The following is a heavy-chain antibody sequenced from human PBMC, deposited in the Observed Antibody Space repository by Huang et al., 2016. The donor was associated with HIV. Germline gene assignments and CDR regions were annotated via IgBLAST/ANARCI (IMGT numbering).Heavy chain of an antibody. D-gene: IGHD6-13*01. Sequence: QVQLEQWGAGLLKPAETLSLTCAVYGGSLSGYSWNWIRQSPGKGLEGIGKINHNESTNYKPSLKSRVTISVDTSKNQFSLKLSSLTAADTAVYYCARGYGVDSSTFSIYYFDYWGQGTLVTVSS. CDR3: ARGYGVDSSTFSIYYFDY. CDR1: GGSLSGYS. CDR2: INHNEST. J-gene: IGHJ4*02. V-gene: IGHV4-34*01.